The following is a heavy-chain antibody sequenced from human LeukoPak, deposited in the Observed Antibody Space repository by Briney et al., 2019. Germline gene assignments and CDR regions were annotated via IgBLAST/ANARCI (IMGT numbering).Heavy chain of an antibody. J-gene: IGHJ6*02. D-gene: IGHD4-17*01. CDR3: ARAYDDYGDHYYYYGMDV. V-gene: IGHV1-8*01. CDR1: GHTFTSYD. CDR2: MNPNSGNT. Sequence: GASVKVSCKASGHTFTSYDINWVRQATGQGLEWMGWMNPNSGNTGYAQKFQGRVTMTRNTSISTAYMELSSLRSEDTAVYYCARAYDDYGDHYYYYGMDVWGQGTTVTVSS.